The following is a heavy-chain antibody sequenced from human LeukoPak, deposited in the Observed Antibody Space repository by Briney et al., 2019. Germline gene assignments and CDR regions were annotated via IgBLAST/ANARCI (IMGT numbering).Heavy chain of an antibody. D-gene: IGHD3-9*01. V-gene: IGHV3-7*03. CDR3: AKEGSYDILTGGLGNDY. Sequence: PGESLRLSCAASGFSFTTYWMSWVRQAPGKGLKWVANIKQDGTEKYYVDSVKGRFTISRDNSKNTLYLQMNSLRAEDTAVYYCAKEGSYDILTGGLGNDYWGQGTLVTVSS. J-gene: IGHJ4*02. CDR2: IKQDGTEK. CDR1: GFSFTTYW.